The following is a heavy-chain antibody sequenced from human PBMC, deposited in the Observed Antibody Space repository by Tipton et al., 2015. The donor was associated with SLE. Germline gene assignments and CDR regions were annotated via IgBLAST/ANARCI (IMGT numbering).Heavy chain of an antibody. Sequence: TLSLTCAVSGDSIRGSSNPYWGWIRQPPGKGLEWIGTIYYSGNTYYNPSLKSRVTVSVDTSKNQFSLKVTSVTAADTAVYYCARTIQFGPGDWGRGTLVTVSS. V-gene: IGHV4-39*01. CDR2: IYYSGNT. D-gene: IGHD5-24*01. J-gene: IGHJ4*02. CDR3: ARTIQFGPGD. CDR1: GDSIRGSSNPY.